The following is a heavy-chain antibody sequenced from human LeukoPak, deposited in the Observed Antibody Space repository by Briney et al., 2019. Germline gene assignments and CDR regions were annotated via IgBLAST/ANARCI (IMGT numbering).Heavy chain of an antibody. CDR2: IGSGGVDT. Sequence: PGGSLRLSCAASGFTFSSYAMSWVRPAPGKGLEWVSGIGSGGVDTHYADSVKGRFTISRDNSKNTLYLQMNSLRAEDTAVYYCARPTITTAGTRWFDPWGQGTLVTVSS. V-gene: IGHV3-23*01. D-gene: IGHD6-13*01. CDR1: GFTFSSYA. CDR3: ARPTITTAGTRWFDP. J-gene: IGHJ5*02.